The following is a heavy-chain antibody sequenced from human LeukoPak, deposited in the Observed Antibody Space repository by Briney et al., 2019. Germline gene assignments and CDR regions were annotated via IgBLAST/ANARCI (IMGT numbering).Heavy chain of an antibody. CDR2: ISSSGSTI. D-gene: IGHD6-19*01. CDR3: ARSGYSSGWYNYFDY. J-gene: IGHJ4*02. CDR1: GFTFSSYE. Sequence: PGGSLRLSCAASGFTFSSYEMNWVRQAPGKGLEGVSYISSSGSTIYYADSVKGRFTISRDNAKNSLYLQMNSLRAEDTAVYYCARSGYSSGWYNYFDYWGQGTLVTVSS. V-gene: IGHV3-48*03.